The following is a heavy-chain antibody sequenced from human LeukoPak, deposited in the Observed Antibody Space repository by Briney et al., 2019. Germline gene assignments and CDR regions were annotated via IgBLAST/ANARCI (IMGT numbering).Heavy chain of an antibody. V-gene: IGHV3-23*01. D-gene: IGHD6-19*01. J-gene: IGHJ4*02. CDR1: GFTFSSYA. Sequence: QPGGSLRLSFAASGFTFSSYAMSWVRQAPGKGLEWVSAISGSGGSTYYADSVKGGFTISRDNSKNTLYLQMNSMSAEDTAVYYCANIDFVSSGFYFDYWGQGTLVTVSS. CDR3: ANIDFVSSGFYFDY. CDR2: ISGSGGST.